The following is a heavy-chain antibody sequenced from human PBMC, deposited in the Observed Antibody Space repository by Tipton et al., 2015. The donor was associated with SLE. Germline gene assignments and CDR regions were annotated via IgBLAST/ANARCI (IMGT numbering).Heavy chain of an antibody. J-gene: IGHJ2*01. CDR2: IYGGGST. CDR1: GFTVSSSY. Sequence: SLRLSCAASGFTVSSSYMSWVRQAPGKGLEWVSVIYGGGSTYYADSVKGRFSISRDHSRNTLYLQMNSLGAEDTAVYYCARGDWGRSYWYFDLWGRGTLVTVSS. CDR3: ARGDWGRSYWYFDL. D-gene: IGHD7-27*01. V-gene: IGHV3-66*01.